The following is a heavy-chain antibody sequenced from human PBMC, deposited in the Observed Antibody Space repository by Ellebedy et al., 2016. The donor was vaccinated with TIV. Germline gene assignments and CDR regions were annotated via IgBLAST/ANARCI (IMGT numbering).Heavy chain of an antibody. Sequence: GGSLRLSCAASGFTFSSYAMHWVRQAPGKGFEWVAVISYDGSNKYYADSVKGRFTISRDNSKNTLYLQMNSLRGEDTAVYYCARDRTTYYTSHGLDVWGQGTTVTVSS. CDR2: ISYDGSNK. J-gene: IGHJ6*02. CDR1: GFTFSSYA. V-gene: IGHV3-30*01. D-gene: IGHD3-3*01. CDR3: ARDRTTYYTSHGLDV.